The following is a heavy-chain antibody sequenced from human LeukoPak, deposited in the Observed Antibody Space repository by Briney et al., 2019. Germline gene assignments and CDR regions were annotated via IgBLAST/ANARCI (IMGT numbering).Heavy chain of an antibody. D-gene: IGHD6-13*01. Sequence: PSETLSLTCAVYGGSFSGSYWSSIRQPPGKGLWWIGEIKHSGSTNYNPSLNSRVTISVDTSKNQFSLKLSSVTAADTAVYYCARGKQQRYGGYYYYMDVWGKGTTVTVSS. V-gene: IGHV4-34*01. J-gene: IGHJ6*03. CDR2: IKHSGST. CDR3: ARGKQQRYGGYYYYMDV. CDR1: GGSFSGSY.